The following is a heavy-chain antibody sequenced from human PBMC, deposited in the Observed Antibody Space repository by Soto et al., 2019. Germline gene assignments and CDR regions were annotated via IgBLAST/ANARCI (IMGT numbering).Heavy chain of an antibody. D-gene: IGHD2-2*01. J-gene: IGHJ6*02. Sequence: QVQLVQSGAEVKKPGSSVKVSCKASGGTFSSYAISWVRQAPGQGLEWMGGIIPIFGTANYAQKFQGRVTITADESTSTAYMELSSLRSEDTAVYYCARAPAIYCSSTGCYRAPRYGMDVWGQGTTVTVSS. CDR2: IIPIFGTA. V-gene: IGHV1-69*01. CDR1: GGTFSSYA. CDR3: ARAPAIYCSSTGCYRAPRYGMDV.